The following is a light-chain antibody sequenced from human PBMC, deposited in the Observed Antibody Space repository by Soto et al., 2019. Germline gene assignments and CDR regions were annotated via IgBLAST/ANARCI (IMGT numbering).Light chain of an antibody. V-gene: IGKV3-15*01. CDR3: QQYNNWPPWT. Sequence: ERVLTQSTATLSVSPGERATLSCRASQSVSSNLARYQQKPGQAPRRLIYGASTSATGIPARFSGSGSGTEFTLTISSLQAEDFAVYYCQQYNNWPPWTFGKGTKLEIK. CDR2: GAS. J-gene: IGKJ2*02. CDR1: QSVSSN.